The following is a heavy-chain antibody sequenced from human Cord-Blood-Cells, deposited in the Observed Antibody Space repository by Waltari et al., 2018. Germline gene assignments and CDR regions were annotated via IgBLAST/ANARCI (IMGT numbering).Heavy chain of an antibody. CDR2: IIPIFGTA. CDR3: AFDLVATIQQMA. J-gene: IGHJ4*02. Sequence: QVQLVQSGAEVKKPGSSVQVSCEASGGTFSSYAISWVRQAPGQGLEWMGGIIPIFGTANYAQKFQGRVTITADKSTSTAYMELSSLRSEDTAVYYCAFDLVATIQQMAWGQGTLVTVSS. CDR1: GGTFSSYA. D-gene: IGHD5-12*01. V-gene: IGHV1-69*06.